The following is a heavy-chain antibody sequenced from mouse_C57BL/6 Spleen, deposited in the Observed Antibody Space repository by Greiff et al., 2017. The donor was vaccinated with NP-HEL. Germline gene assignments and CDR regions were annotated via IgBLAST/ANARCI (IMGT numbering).Heavy chain of an antibody. D-gene: IGHD2-4*01. CDR1: GYSITSGYY. CDR3: ARGGLRRYFDY. CDR2: ISYDGSN. Sequence: DVKLQESGPGLVKPSQSLSLTCSVTGYSITSGYYWNWIRQFPGNKLEWMGYISYDGSNNYNQSLKNRISITRDTSKNQFFLKLNSVTTEDTATYYCARGGLRRYFDYWGQGTTLTVSS. V-gene: IGHV3-6*01. J-gene: IGHJ2*01.